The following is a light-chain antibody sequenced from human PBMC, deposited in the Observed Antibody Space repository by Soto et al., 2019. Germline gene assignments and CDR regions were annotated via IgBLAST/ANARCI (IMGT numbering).Light chain of an antibody. Sequence: QSVLTQSPSASGTPGQRVTISCSGSRSNIGSNTVNWYQQLPGTAPKLLLHSNNRRPSGVPDRFSGSKSGTSASLAISGLQSEDEADYFCAAWDDNLKGWVFGGGTKVTVL. CDR1: RSNIGSNT. V-gene: IGLV1-44*01. CDR2: SNN. CDR3: AAWDDNLKGWV. J-gene: IGLJ3*02.